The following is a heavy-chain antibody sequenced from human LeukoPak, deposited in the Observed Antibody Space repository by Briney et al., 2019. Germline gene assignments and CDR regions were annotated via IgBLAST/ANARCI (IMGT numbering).Heavy chain of an antibody. J-gene: IGHJ4*02. D-gene: IGHD3-16*01. CDR3: ARVRLQGPIMITFGGAFDY. CDR2: ISYDVSNK. Sequence: PGRSLRLSCAASGFTFSSYSMHWVRQAPGKGLEWVAVISYDVSNKYYADSVKGRFTISRDNSKNMLYLQMNSLRAEDTAVYYCARVRLQGPIMITFGGAFDYWGQGTLVTVSS. V-gene: IGHV3-30*01. CDR1: GFTFSSYS.